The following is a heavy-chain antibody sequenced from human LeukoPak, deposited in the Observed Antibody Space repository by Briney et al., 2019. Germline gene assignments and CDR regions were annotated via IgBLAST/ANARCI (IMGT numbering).Heavy chain of an antibody. CDR3: ASLRKDAFDI. J-gene: IGHJ3*02. Sequence: PSETLSLTCTVSGGSISSSSYYWGWIRQPPGKGLEWIGSIYYSGSTYYNPSLKSRVTISVDTSKNQFSLKLSSVTAADTAVYYCASLRKDAFDIGAQETMVTVSS. CDR2: IYYSGST. V-gene: IGHV4-39*07. CDR1: GGSISSSSYY.